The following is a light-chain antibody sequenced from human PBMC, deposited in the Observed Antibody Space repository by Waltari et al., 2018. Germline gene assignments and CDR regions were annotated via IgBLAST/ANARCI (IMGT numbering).Light chain of an antibody. CDR2: DVT. V-gene: IGLV2-14*03. CDR1: SSDVGAFNY. CDR3: SSYRGSYTLV. Sequence: QSALTQPASASGSPGQSTTISRTGTSSDVGAFNYVFWYQHHPGIAPKLLIYDVTARPSGVSNRFSGSKSGNTASLTISGLQAEDEADYYCSSYRGSYTLVFGGGTKVTVL. J-gene: IGLJ3*02.